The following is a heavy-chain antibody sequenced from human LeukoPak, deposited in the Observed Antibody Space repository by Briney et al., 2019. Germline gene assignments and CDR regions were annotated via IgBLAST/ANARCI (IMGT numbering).Heavy chain of an antibody. CDR1: GGSISSSGYY. CDR3: ARRSLELLGFDY. Sequence: SETLSLTCTVSGGSISSSGYYWGWIRQPPEKGLEWIGTIYYTGSTNYNPSLKSRVTMSVDTSKNQFSLKLSSVTAADTAVYYCARRSLELLGFDYWGQGTLVTVSS. V-gene: IGHV4-39*07. J-gene: IGHJ4*02. CDR2: IYYTGST. D-gene: IGHD1-7*01.